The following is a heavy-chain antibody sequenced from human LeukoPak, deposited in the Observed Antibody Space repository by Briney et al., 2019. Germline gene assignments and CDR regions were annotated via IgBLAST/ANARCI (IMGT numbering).Heavy chain of an antibody. J-gene: IGHJ5*02. CDR1: GGTFSGYY. D-gene: IGHD2-21*01. Sequence: SETLSLTCAVYGGTFSGYYGSWIRQPPGKRLEWVGESNDSGGTNYNPSLKSRVTISVDTSKNQFSLKLSSVTAADTAVYYCARTHYYIWFDPWGQGTLVIVSS. CDR2: SNDSGGT. V-gene: IGHV4-34*01. CDR3: ARTHYYIWFDP.